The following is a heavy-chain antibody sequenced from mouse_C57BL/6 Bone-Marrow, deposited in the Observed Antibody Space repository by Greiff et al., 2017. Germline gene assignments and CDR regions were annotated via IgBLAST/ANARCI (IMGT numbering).Heavy chain of an antibody. J-gene: IGHJ4*01. D-gene: IGHD2-1*01. Sequence: QVQLQQPGAELVRPGSSVKLSCKASGYTFTSYWMDWVKQRPGQGLEWIGNIYPSDSETHYNQKFKDKATLTVDKSSSTAYMQLSRLTSEDSAVYYCARLNYLYYARDCWGQRTSVTGSS. CDR3: ARLNYLYYARDC. V-gene: IGHV1-61*01. CDR1: GYTFTSYW. CDR2: IYPSDSET.